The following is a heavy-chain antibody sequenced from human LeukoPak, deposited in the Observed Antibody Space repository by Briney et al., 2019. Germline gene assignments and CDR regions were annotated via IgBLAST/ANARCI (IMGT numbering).Heavy chain of an antibody. V-gene: IGHV4-38-2*02. J-gene: IGHJ4*02. CDR3: ARETRNYYDSPAYYSFDY. CDR2: MYYRGST. D-gene: IGHD3-22*01. CDR1: GYSISSGYY. Sequence: SETLSLTCSVSGYSISSGYYWGCNRQSPGQGLEWIGSMYYRGSTDYSPYLKSRVTVSVDTTKNQFSLKLSSVTAADTAVYYCARETRNYYDSPAYYSFDYWGQGTLVTVSS.